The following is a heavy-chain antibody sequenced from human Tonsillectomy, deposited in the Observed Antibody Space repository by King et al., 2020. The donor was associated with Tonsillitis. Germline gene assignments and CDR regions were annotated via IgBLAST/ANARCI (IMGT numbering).Heavy chain of an antibody. D-gene: IGHD4-17*01. Sequence: EVQLVESGGHLVQPGGSLRLSCAASGFIFSNYAMNWVRQAPGKGLEWVASIIGSGNDKYYADSVRGRFTISRDNSKNTAYLQMNSLKTEDTAVYYCTRRALTMVTTSFDYWGQGTLVTVSS. J-gene: IGHJ4*02. CDR1: GFIFSNYA. CDR2: IIGSGNDK. V-gene: IGHV3-23*04. CDR3: TRRALTMVTTSFDY.